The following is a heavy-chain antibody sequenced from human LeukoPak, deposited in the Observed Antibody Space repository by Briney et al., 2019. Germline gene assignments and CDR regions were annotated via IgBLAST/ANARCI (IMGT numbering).Heavy chain of an antibody. J-gene: IGHJ5*02. V-gene: IGHV4-4*02. CDR3: ARAPYSSSPGTGWFDP. D-gene: IGHD6-13*01. CDR1: GGSITSSNW. CDR2: IYHSGST. Sequence: SETLSLTCTVSGGSITSSNWWSWVRQPPGKGLEWIGEIYHSGSTNYNPSLKSRVTISIDKSDNQFSLKLSSVTAADTAVYYCARAPYSSSPGTGWFDPWGQGTLVTVSS.